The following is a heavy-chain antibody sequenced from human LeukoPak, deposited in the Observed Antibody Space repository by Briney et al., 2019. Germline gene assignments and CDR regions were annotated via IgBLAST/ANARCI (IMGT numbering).Heavy chain of an antibody. CDR1: GFTFSNYA. V-gene: IGHV3-23*01. CDR3: ARRDYYDSSGYRLDY. D-gene: IGHD3-22*01. Sequence: GGSLRLSCAASGFTFSNYAMNWVRQAPGKGLDWVSVISGSGDSTYYADSVKGRFTISRDNSKNTLYLQMNSLRAEDTAVYYCARRDYYDSSGYRLDYWGQGTLVTVSS. J-gene: IGHJ4*02. CDR2: ISGSGDST.